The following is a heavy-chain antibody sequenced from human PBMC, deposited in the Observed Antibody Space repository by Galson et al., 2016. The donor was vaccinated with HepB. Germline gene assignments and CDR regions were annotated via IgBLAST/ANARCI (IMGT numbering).Heavy chain of an antibody. D-gene: IGHD3-16*01. J-gene: IGHJ4*02. V-gene: IGHV4-39*01. CDR3: ARQYYDYVWGSKTPPYFFDF. CDR2: IYYSGST. CDR1: GGSVTISSYY. Sequence: ETLSLTCTVSGGSVTISSYYWGWVRQPPGKGLEWIGNIYYSGSTYYNPSLKSRVTISVDTSKAQFSLKLTSVTAADSAVYYCARQYYDYVWGSKTPPYFFDFWGPGTRVTVSS.